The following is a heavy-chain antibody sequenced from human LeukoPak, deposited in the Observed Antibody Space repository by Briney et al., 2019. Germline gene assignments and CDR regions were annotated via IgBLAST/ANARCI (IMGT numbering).Heavy chain of an antibody. CDR2: IIPIFGTA. J-gene: IGHJ3*02. D-gene: IGHD3-3*01. CDR1: GGTFSSYA. Sequence: ASVKVSCKASGGTFSSYAISWVRQAPGQGLEWMGGIIPIFGTANYAQKFQGRVTITTDESTSTAYMELSSLRSEDTAVYYCARERIDYDFWSGYSPRAPADAFDIWGQGTMVTVSS. V-gene: IGHV1-69*05. CDR3: ARERIDYDFWSGYSPRAPADAFDI.